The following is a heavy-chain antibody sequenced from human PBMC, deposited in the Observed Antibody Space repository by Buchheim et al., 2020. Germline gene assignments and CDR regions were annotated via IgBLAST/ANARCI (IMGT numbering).Heavy chain of an antibody. CDR1: GFTFSSYA. CDR3: ARASGGGGFQH. D-gene: IGHD2-8*02. J-gene: IGHJ1*01. Sequence: QVQLVESGGGVVQPGRSLRLSCAASGFTFSSYAMHWVRQAPGKGLEWVAVISYDGSNKYYADSVKGRFTISRDNSKNTLYLQMNSLRAEDTAVYYCARASGGGGFQHWGQGTL. V-gene: IGHV3-30-3*01. CDR2: ISYDGSNK.